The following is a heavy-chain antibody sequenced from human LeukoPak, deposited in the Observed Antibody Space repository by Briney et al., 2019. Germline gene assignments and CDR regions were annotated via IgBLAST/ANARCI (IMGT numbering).Heavy chain of an antibody. CDR1: GGSISSSSYS. J-gene: IGHJ6*02. CDR2: LYYRGST. V-gene: IGHV4-39*07. Sequence: SETLSLTCTVSGGSISSSSYSWVWIRRPPGKGLEWIGSLYYRGSTYYNPSLKSPVTISVDTSKNQFSLKVSSVTAADTAVYYCARDRSIAAPGTYYYYGLDVWGQGTTVTVSS. CDR3: ARDRSIAAPGTYYYYGLDV. D-gene: IGHD6-13*01.